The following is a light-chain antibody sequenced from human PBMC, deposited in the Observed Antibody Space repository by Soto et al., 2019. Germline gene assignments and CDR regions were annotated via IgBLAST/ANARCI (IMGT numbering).Light chain of an antibody. CDR1: SSNIGSGYD. V-gene: IGLV1-40*01. J-gene: IGLJ3*02. CDR2: GNS. CDR3: QSYDSSLSGPV. Sequence: QSVLTQPPSVSGAPGQRVTISCTGSSSNIGSGYDVHWYQQLPGTAPKLLIYGNSNRPSGVPDRFSGSKSGTSASLAITGLQAADEADYSCQSYDSSLSGPVFGGGTKLTVL.